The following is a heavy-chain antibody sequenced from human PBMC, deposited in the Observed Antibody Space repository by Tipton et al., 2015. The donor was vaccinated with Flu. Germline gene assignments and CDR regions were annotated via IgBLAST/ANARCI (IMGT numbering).Heavy chain of an antibody. J-gene: IGHJ4*02. CDR2: ISYHRRHK. Sequence: SLRLSCAASGFTFSGYGMHWVRQAPGKGLEWVAVISYHRRHKYYADSVKGRFSISRDNSQNTLSLQMNSLRAEDTAMYYCAKDVTPAFYYDSSGYFGLFDYWGQGALVTVSS. D-gene: IGHD3-22*01. CDR3: AKDVTPAFYYDSSGYFGLFDY. CDR1: GFTFSGYG. V-gene: IGHV3-30*18.